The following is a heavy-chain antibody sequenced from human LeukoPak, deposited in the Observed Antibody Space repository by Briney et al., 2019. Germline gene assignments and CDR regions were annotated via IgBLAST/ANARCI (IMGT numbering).Heavy chain of an antibody. CDR3: ANLHCSGGSCYSEDYFDY. CDR2: ISGSGGST. Sequence: GGSLRLSCAASGFPFSSYAMSWVRQAPGKGLEWVSAISGSGGSTYYADSVKGRFTISRDNSKNTLYLQMNSLRAEDTAVYYCANLHCSGGSCYSEDYFDYWGQGTLVTVSS. V-gene: IGHV3-23*01. CDR1: GFPFSSYA. D-gene: IGHD2-15*01. J-gene: IGHJ4*02.